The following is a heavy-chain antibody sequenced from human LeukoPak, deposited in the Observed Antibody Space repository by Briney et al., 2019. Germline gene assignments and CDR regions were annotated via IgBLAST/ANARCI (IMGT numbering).Heavy chain of an antibody. J-gene: IGHJ4*02. CDR3: ARDDDCSGGSCYSHY. D-gene: IGHD2-15*01. CDR2: INPNSGGT. Sequence: GASVKVSCKASGYTFTGYYMHWVRQAPGQGLEWMGWINPNSGGTNYAQKFQSRVTMTRDTSISTAYMELSRLRSDDTAVYYCARDDDCSGGSCYSHYWGQGTLVTVSS. CDR1: GYTFTGYY. V-gene: IGHV1-2*02.